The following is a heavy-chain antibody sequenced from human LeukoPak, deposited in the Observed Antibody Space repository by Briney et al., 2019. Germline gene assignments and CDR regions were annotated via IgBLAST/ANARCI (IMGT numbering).Heavy chain of an antibody. CDR2: MYHTGST. CDR3: ARMYYYDTPHAFDI. CDR1: GGSISSGGYS. V-gene: IGHV4-30-2*01. Sequence: SETLSLSCAVSGGSISSGGYSWSWIRQPPEKGLEWIGYMYHTGSTYYNPSLESRVTISVDRSKNQFSLKLSSVTAADTAIYYCARMYYYDTPHAFDIWGHGTMVTVSS. D-gene: IGHD3-22*01. J-gene: IGHJ3*02.